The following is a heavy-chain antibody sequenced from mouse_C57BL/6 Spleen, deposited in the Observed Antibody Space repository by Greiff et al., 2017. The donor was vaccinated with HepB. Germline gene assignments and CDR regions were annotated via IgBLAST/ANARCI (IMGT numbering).Heavy chain of an antibody. J-gene: IGHJ3*01. V-gene: IGHV1-81*01. CDR1: GYTFTSYG. CDR3: ARGGDYARFAY. CDR2: IYPRSGNT. Sequence: QVQLQQSGAELARPGASVKLSCKASGYTFTSYGISWVKQRTGQGLEWIGEIYPRSGNTYYNEKFKGKATLTADKSSSTAYMELRSLTSEDSAVYFCARGGDYARFAYWGQGTLVTVSA. D-gene: IGHD2-4*01.